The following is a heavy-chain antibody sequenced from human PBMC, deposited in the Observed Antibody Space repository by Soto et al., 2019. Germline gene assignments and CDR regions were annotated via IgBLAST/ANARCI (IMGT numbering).Heavy chain of an antibody. CDR3: ARAVAGTSILDS. V-gene: IGHV1-69*04. D-gene: IGHD6-19*01. J-gene: IGHJ4*02. CDR1: GGTFSTST. CDR2: SIPLVDRA. Sequence: QVQLVQSGAEVKKPGSSVKISCQASGGTFSTSTISWVRQAPGQGLEWMRRSIPLVDRAIYAHNFQGRVTMTADKSTNTVYMEMFSLRSDDTAVYYCARAVAGTSILDSWGQGTLVTVSS.